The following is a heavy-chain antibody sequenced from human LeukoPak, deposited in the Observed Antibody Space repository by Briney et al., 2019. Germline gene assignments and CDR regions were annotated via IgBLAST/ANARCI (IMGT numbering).Heavy chain of an antibody. D-gene: IGHD5-12*01. Sequence: GGSLRLSCAASGFTFSSYAMHWVRQAPGKGLEWVAVISYDGSNKYYADSVKGRFTTSRDNSKNTLYLQMNSLRAEDTAVYYCAREPAYSGYPGGSDYWGQGTLVTVSS. V-gene: IGHV3-30-3*01. J-gene: IGHJ4*02. CDR3: AREPAYSGYPGGSDY. CDR1: GFTFSSYA. CDR2: ISYDGSNK.